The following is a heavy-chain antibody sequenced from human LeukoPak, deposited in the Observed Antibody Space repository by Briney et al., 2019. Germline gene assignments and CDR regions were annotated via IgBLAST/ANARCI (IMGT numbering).Heavy chain of an antibody. CDR2: IKQDGSEK. J-gene: IGHJ3*02. CDR1: GFTFSSYW. Sequence: GGSLRLSCAASGFTFSSYWMSWVRQAPGKGLEWVANIKQDGSEKNYVDSVKGRFTISRDNAKNSQYLQMNSLRVEDTVVYYCARGGYSGAFDIWGQGTMVTVSS. CDR3: ARGGYSGAFDI. D-gene: IGHD5-18*01. V-gene: IGHV3-7*01.